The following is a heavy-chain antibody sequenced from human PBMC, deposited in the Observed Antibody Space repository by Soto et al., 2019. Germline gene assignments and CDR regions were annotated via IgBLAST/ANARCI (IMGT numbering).Heavy chain of an antibody. CDR3: ARGNRVGATFTQYYFDS. CDR1: GFTFNSYA. D-gene: IGHD1-26*01. V-gene: IGHV3-30-3*01. J-gene: IGHJ4*02. CDR2: ISYDGSYK. Sequence: GGSLRLSCAASGFTFNSYAMHWVRQAPGKGLEWVAIISYDGSYKYYADSVKGRFTISRDNSKNTLYLQMNSLRAEDTAVYYCARGNRVGATFTQYYFDSWGQGTLVTVSS.